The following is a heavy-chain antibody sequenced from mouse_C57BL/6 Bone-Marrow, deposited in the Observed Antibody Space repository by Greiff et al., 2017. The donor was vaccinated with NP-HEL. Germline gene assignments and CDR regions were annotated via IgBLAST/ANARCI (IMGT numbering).Heavy chain of an antibody. J-gene: IGHJ4*01. CDR2: IDPEDGET. Sequence: VQLQQSGAELVKPGASVKLSCTASGFNIKDYYMHWVKQRTEQGLEWIGRIDPEDGETKYASKLQGKAPITADTSSNTAYLQLSSLTSEDTAVYYCASDITTVVATYYAMDYWGQGTSVTVSS. CDR3: ASDITTVVATYYAMDY. D-gene: IGHD1-1*01. CDR1: GFNIKDYY. V-gene: IGHV14-2*01.